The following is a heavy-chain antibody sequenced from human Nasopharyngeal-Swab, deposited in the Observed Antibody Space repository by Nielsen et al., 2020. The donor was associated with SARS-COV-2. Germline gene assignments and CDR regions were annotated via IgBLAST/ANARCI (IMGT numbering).Heavy chain of an antibody. CDR2: ISSSGNTM. V-gene: IGHV3-48*03. D-gene: IGHD1-26*01. CDR1: GFTFSSSE. J-gene: IGHJ4*01. CDR3: ARGPGGSYFDS. Sequence: GESLKISCAASGFTFSSSEMTWVRQAPGKGLEWVSYISSSGNTMYYADSVKGRFTVSSDNAKNSLYLQMNSLRAEDTAVYYCARGPGGSYFDSWGHGTLVTVSS.